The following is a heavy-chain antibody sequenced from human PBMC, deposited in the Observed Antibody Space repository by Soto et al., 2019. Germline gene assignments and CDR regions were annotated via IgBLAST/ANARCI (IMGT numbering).Heavy chain of an antibody. D-gene: IGHD6-13*01. CDR1: GYTFTSYG. CDR3: ARGGSSSWYYYYGMDV. Sequence: QVQLVQSGAEVKKPGASVKVSCKASGYTFTSYGISWVRQAPGQGLEWMGWISAYNGNTNYAQKLQGRVTMTTDTSTSTADMELRSLRSDDTAVYYCARGGSSSWYYYYGMDVWGQGTTVTVSS. J-gene: IGHJ6*02. CDR2: ISAYNGNT. V-gene: IGHV1-18*04.